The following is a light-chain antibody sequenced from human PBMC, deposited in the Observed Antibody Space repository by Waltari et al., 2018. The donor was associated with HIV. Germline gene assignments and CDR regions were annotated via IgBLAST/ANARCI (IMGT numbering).Light chain of an antibody. CDR3: QQLNRYAIT. CDR2: AAS. Sequence: DIQLTQSPSFLSASVGDRVTISCRASQVISSYLAWYQQKPGKAPKLLIYAASTLQSGVPSRFSGSGSGTEFTLTISSLQPEDFATYDCQQLNRYAITFGQGTRLEIK. V-gene: IGKV1-9*01. J-gene: IGKJ5*01. CDR1: QVISSY.